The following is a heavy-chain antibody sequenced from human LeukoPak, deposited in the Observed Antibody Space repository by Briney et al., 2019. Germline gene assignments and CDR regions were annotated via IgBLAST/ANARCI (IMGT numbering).Heavy chain of an antibody. CDR2: IYYSGST. D-gene: IGHD1-26*01. J-gene: IGHJ4*02. Sequence: SETLSLTCTVSGVSISSSNSYWGWIRQPPGKGLEWIGSIYYSGSTYYNPSLKSRVTISVDTSKNQFSLKLSSVTAADTAVYYCARVLGRGWELLDEYFDYWGQGTLVTVSS. CDR1: GVSISSSNSY. CDR3: ARVLGRGWELLDEYFDY. V-gene: IGHV4-39*01.